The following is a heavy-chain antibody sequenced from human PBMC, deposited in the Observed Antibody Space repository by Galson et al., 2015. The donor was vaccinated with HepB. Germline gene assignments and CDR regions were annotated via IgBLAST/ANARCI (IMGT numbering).Heavy chain of an antibody. V-gene: IGHV3-23*01. J-gene: IGHJ6*02. CDR1: GFTFSSYA. CDR2: ISGRGGNT. D-gene: IGHD5-18*01. Sequence: SLRLSCAASGFTFSSYAMSWVRQAPEKGLEWVSSISGRGGNTYYADSVKGRFTISRDNSKKMVYLQMNSLRAEDTALYYCGKDPVRASYRPYGMDVWGQGTTVTVSS. CDR3: GKDPVRASYRPYGMDV.